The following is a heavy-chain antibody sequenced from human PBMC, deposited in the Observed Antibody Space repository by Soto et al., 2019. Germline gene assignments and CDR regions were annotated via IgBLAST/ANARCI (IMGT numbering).Heavy chain of an antibody. CDR2: ISSSGTI. V-gene: IGHV4-59*01. CDR1: GGSIRDYF. CDR3: ARDRKLVIPGNYYYYGMDV. D-gene: IGHD3-9*01. J-gene: IGHJ6*02. Sequence: QLQLQESGPGLVKPSETLSLTCSVSGGSIRDYFWTWIRQPPGKGLEWIGYISSSGTINYNSSLKSRVTISLDTSRNHFSLKLSSATAADTAVYFCARDRKLVIPGNYYYYGMDVWGQGTTVTVSS.